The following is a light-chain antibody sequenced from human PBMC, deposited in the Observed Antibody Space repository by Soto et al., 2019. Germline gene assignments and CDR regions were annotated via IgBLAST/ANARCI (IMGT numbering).Light chain of an antibody. CDR3: QQYGTSEII. J-gene: IGKJ5*01. CDR1: QSLTNSD. Sequence: DIMLSQSPDTLSLTQGNRATLSRTASQSLTNSDLAWYQVKPGQAPRLLIYDTSSRATGIPDRFSGSGSGTDFTLTITRLEPEDFAVFYCQQYGTSEIIFGQVTLLE. CDR2: DTS. V-gene: IGKV3-20*01.